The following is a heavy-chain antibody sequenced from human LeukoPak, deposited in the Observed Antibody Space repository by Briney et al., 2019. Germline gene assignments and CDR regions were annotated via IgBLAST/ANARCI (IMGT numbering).Heavy chain of an antibody. J-gene: IGHJ3*02. CDR2: IWHDGSNK. V-gene: IGHV3-33*01. CDR1: GFIFSNYG. CDR3: VFYDFWSGYDTSDI. Sequence: GGSLRLSCVASGFIFSNYGMHWVRQAPGKGLEWVAVIWHDGSNKYYADSVRGRFTISRDNSKNTLYLQMNSLRAEDTAVYHSVFYDFWSGYDTSDIWGQGTLVTVSS. D-gene: IGHD3-3*01.